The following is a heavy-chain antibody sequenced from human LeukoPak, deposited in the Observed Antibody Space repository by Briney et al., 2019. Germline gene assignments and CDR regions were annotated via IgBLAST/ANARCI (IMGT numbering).Heavy chain of an antibody. J-gene: IGHJ4*02. CDR3: AKDSSNIVVVPAATLFDY. V-gene: IGHV3-11*01. D-gene: IGHD2-2*01. CDR2: ISSSGNTT. Sequence: NAGGSLRLSCAASGFTFSDYYMSWIRQAPGKGLECISYISSSGNTTYYADSVKGRFTISRDNSKNTLYLQMNSLRAEDTAVYYCAKDSSNIVVVPAATLFDYWDQGTLVTVSS. CDR1: GFTFSDYY.